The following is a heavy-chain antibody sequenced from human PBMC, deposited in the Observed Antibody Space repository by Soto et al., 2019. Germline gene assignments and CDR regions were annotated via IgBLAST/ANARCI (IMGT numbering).Heavy chain of an antibody. V-gene: IGHV4-4*02. CDR2: IYHSGST. D-gene: IGHD5-12*01. Sequence: QMQLQESGPGLVKPSGTLSLTCAVSSASISTSHWWSWVRQSPGKGLEWIGEIYHSGSTNYNPSLKIRVTISVDKSKNQFSLKLNSVTAADTAVYYCARRSGYDFGYWGQGTLVTVSS. CDR1: SASISTSHW. CDR3: ARRSGYDFGY. J-gene: IGHJ4*02.